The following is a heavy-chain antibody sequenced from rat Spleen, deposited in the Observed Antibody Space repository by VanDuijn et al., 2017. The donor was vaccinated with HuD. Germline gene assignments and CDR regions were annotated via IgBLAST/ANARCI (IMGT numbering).Heavy chain of an antibody. J-gene: IGHJ4*01. CDR2: ISTGGGKP. D-gene: IGHD1-3*01. Sequence: EVQLVESGGGLVQPGRSLKISCAASGFTFSDYNMAWVRQATTKGLGWVASISTGGGKPYYRDSVKGRFTISRDNAKNTLYLQMDSLRSEDTATYYCGRLWVLDAWGQGASVTVSS. CDR3: GRLWVLDA. CDR1: GFTFSDYN. V-gene: IGHV5-25*01.